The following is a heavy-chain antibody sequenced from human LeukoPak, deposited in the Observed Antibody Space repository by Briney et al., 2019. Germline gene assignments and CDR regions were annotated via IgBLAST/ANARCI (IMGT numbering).Heavy chain of an antibody. V-gene: IGHV3-30*02. CDR3: AKGLHYNILTGYRRDYYFDY. D-gene: IGHD3-9*01. CDR1: GFTFSRYG. J-gene: IGHJ4*02. Sequence: GGSLRLSCAASGFTFSRYGMHWVRQAPGKGLEWVAFIRYDGSNKYYADSVKGRFTISRDNSKNTLYLQMNSLRAEDTAVYYCAKGLHYNILTGYRRDYYFDYWGQGTLVTVSS. CDR2: IRYDGSNK.